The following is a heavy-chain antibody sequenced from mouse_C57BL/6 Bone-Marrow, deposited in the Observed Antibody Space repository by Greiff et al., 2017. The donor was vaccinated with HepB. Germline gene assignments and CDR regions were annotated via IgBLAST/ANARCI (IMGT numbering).Heavy chain of an antibody. V-gene: IGHV1-5*01. D-gene: IGHD2-4*01. CDR1: GYTFTSYW. CDR2: IYPGNSDT. Sequence: VQLKQSGTVLARPGASVKMSCKTSGYTFTSYWMHWVKQRPGQGLEWIGAIYPGNSDTSYNQKFKGKARLTAVTSASTAYMKLSSLTNEDSAVYYCSPIYYDYDGDDWGQGTTLTVSS. J-gene: IGHJ2*01. CDR3: SPIYYDYDGDD.